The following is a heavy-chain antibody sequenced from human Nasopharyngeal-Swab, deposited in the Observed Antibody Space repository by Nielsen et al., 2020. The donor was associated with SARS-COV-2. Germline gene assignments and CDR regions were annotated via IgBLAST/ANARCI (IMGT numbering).Heavy chain of an antibody. CDR1: GFTFSSYS. D-gene: IGHD5-18*01. CDR2: ISSSSSYI. CDR3: ARDRVTAMVPLYYYYYGRDV. V-gene: IGHV3-21*01. Sequence: GESLKISCAASGFTFSSYSMNWVRQAPGKGLEWVSSISSSSSYIYYADSVKGRFTISRDNSKNSLYLQMNSLRAEDTAVYYCARDRVTAMVPLYYYYYGRDVWGQGTTVTVSS. J-gene: IGHJ6*01.